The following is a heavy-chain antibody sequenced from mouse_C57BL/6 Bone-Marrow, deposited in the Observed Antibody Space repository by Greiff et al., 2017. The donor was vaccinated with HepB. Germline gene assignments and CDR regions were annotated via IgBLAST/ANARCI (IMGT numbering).Heavy chain of an antibody. V-gene: IGHV1-82*01. Sequence: QVQLQQSGPELVKPGASVKISCKASGYAFSSSWMNWVKQRPGKGLEWIGRIYPGDGDTNYNGKFKGKATLTADKSSSTAYMQLSSLTSEDSAVYFWARGLITPGFDYWGQGTTLTVSS. J-gene: IGHJ2*01. CDR2: IYPGDGDT. CDR1: GYAFSSSW. CDR3: ARGLITPGFDY. D-gene: IGHD1-1*01.